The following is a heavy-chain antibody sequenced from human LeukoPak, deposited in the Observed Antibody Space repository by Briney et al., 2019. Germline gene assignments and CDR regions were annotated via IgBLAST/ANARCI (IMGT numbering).Heavy chain of an antibody. CDR2: ISGSGAST. D-gene: IGHD1-26*01. Sequence: PGGSLRLSCAASGFTFSSFAMSWVRQAPGQGLEWVSSISGSGASTYYADSVKGRLTISRDNSKNTLYLQMNSLRAEDTAVYYCAKGRGSPFYFEYWGQGTLVTVSS. J-gene: IGHJ4*02. CDR3: AKGRGSPFYFEY. V-gene: IGHV3-23*01. CDR1: GFTFSSFA.